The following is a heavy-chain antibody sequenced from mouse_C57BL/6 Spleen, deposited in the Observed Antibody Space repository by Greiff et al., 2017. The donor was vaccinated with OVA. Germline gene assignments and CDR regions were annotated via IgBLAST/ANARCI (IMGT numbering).Heavy chain of an antibody. D-gene: IGHD2-1*01. Sequence: QVQLKQSGPELVKPGASVKLSCKASGYTFTSYDINWVKQRPGQGLEWIGWIYPRDGSTKYNEKFKGKATLTVDTSSSTAYMELHSLTSEDSAVYFCGKWRSYGNSYYFDDWGQGTTLTVSS. J-gene: IGHJ2*01. V-gene: IGHV1-85*01. CDR1: GYTFTSYD. CDR3: GKWRSYGNSYYFDD. CDR2: IYPRDGST.